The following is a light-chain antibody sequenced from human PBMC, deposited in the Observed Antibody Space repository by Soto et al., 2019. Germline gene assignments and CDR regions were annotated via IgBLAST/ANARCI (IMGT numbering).Light chain of an antibody. V-gene: IGLV2-14*01. CDR1: SSDVGGYNY. Sequence: QSVLTQPASVSGSPGQSITISCTGTSSDVGGYNYVSWYQQHPGKAPKLMIYDVSNRPSGVSNRFSGSKSGNTASLTISGLQAEYEADYYCSLYTSRSAVVCGGGTKVTVL. CDR2: DVS. CDR3: SLYTSRSAVV. J-gene: IGLJ2*01.